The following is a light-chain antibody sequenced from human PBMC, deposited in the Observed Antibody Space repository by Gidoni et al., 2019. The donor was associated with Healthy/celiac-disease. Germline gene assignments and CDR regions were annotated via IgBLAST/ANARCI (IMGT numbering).Light chain of an antibody. V-gene: IGKV2-28*01. J-gene: IGKJ4*01. CDR2: LGS. CDR1: QSLLHSNGYNY. CDR3: MQALQTPLT. Sequence: DIVMTQSPLSLPVTPGEPASRSCRSSQSLLHSNGYNYLDWYLQKPGQSPQLLIYLGSNRASGVPDRFSGSGSGTDFTLQISRVEAEDVGVYYCMQALQTPLTFGGGTKVEIK.